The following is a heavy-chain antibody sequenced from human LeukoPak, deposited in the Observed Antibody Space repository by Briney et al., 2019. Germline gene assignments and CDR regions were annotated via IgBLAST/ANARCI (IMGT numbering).Heavy chain of an antibody. D-gene: IGHD1-1*01. CDR3: TRDHRDDWNPGYYFDY. CDR1: GFSFSNHY. V-gene: IGHV3-49*04. CDR2: IKTKLYGGTT. J-gene: IGHJ4*02. Sequence: GGSLRLSCAASGFSFSNHYINWVRQAPGKGLEWVGFIKTKLYGGTTEYAASVKGRFTISRDDSKAIAYLQMNSLKTEDTAVYYCTRDHRDDWNPGYYFDYWGQGTLVTVSS.